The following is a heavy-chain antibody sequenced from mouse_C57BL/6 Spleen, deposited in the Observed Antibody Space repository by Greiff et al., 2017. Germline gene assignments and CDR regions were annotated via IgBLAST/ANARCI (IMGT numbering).Heavy chain of an antibody. CDR1: GFNIKDYY. V-gene: IGHV14-1*01. J-gene: IGHJ4*01. Sequence: VQLKESGAELVRPGASVKLSCTASGFNIKDYYMHWVKQRPEQGLEWIGRIYPEDGDTEYDPKFQGKATMTADTSSNTAYLQLSSLTSEDTAGYFCTRSYDGNYDAMDYWGQGTSVTVSS. D-gene: IGHD2-10*01. CDR3: TRSYDGNYDAMDY. CDR2: IYPEDGDT.